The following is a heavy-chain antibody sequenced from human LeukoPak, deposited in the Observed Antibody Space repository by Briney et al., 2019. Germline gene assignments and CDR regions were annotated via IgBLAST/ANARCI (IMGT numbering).Heavy chain of an antibody. CDR1: GGSNSSGSYY. CDR3: ARHWGSAAFDI. Sequence: SQTLSLTCTVSGGSNSSGSYYWSWIRQPAGKGLEWIGRIYPSGSTTYNPSLKRRVTISVDTSKNRFSLKLSSVTAADTAVYYCARHWGSAAFDIWGQGTMVIVSS. J-gene: IGHJ3*02. CDR2: IYPSGST. V-gene: IGHV4-61*02. D-gene: IGHD7-27*01.